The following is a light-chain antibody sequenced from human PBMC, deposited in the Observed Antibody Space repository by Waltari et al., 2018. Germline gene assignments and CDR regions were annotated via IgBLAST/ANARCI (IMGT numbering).Light chain of an antibody. Sequence: DIQMTQSPSTLSASVGDRVTITCRASQSISNWLAWYRQRPGKAPKLLIYKASSLESRVPSRFSGSGSGTEFTLTITSLQPDDFATYYCQLYNSYSYTFGQGTKLEIK. CDR3: QLYNSYSYT. V-gene: IGKV1-5*03. J-gene: IGKJ2*01. CDR1: QSISNW. CDR2: KAS.